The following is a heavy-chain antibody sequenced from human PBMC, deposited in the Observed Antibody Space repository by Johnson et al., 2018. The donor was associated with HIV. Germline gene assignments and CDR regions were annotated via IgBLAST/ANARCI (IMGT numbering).Heavy chain of an antibody. J-gene: IGHJ3*02. CDR2: ISYDGSNK. CDR3: ARDLPAIAARPGGAFDI. V-gene: IGHV3-30-3*01. D-gene: IGHD6-6*01. CDR1: GFTFSSYA. Sequence: QVQLVESGGGVVQTGRSLRLSCAASGFTFSSYAMHWVRQAPGKGLEWVAVISYDGSNKYYADSVKGRFTISRDNSKNTLYLQMNSLRAEDTAVYYCARDLPAIAARPGGAFDIWGQGTMVTVSS.